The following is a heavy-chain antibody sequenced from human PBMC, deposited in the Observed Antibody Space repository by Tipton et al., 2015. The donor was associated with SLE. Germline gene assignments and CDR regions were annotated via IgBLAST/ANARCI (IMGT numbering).Heavy chain of an antibody. CDR3: ARDLYDFWSGYTPSGAMDV. V-gene: IGHV4-4*08. D-gene: IGHD3-3*01. CDR1: CASIGDYY. CDR2: IYWRGT. J-gene: IGHJ6*03. Sequence: TLSLTCTVSCASIGDYYHTWIREPPGKGLEWIGYIYWRGTSYNPSLKNRVTISVDTSKNQFSLRLGSVTAADTTMYYCARDLYDFWSGYTPSGAMDVWGKGTTVTVSS.